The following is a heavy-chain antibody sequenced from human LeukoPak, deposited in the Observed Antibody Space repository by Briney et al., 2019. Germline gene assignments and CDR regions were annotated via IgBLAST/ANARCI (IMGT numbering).Heavy chain of an antibody. V-gene: IGHV3-33*01. J-gene: IGHJ4*02. Sequence: GRSLRLSCEVSGFTFSDYDMHWVRQAPGKGLEWVAVICFDGSDKYYADPVRGRFTMSGDSSKYTLYLQMNSLRVEDTAVYYCARGNYERGVPLEHWGQGTLVTVSS. CDR1: GFTFSDYD. CDR3: ARGNYERGVPLEH. CDR2: ICFDGSDK. D-gene: IGHD3-22*01.